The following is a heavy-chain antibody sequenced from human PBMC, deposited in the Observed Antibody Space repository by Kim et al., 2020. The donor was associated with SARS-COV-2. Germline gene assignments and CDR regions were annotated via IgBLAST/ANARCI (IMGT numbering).Heavy chain of an antibody. J-gene: IGHJ3*02. D-gene: IGHD3-10*01. CDR2: INTETGNP. CDR1: GYSFSSYA. V-gene: IGHV7-4-1*02. Sequence: ASVNVSCKASGYSFSSYAINWVRQAPGQGLEWMGWINTETGNPTYAPGFTGRFVFSLDTSVRSAYVQISSLQAEDTAVYYCAKDTLPYYYGSGNRDAFDIWGQGTMVTVSS. CDR3: AKDTLPYYYGSGNRDAFDI.